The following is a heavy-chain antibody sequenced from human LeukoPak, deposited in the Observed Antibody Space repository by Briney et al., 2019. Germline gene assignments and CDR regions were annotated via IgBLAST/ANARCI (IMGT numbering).Heavy chain of an antibody. Sequence: SVKVSCKASGYTFTGYYMHWVRQAPGQGLEWMGWINPNSGGTNYAQKFRGRVTMTRDTSISTAYMELSRLRSDDTAVYYCARDRSGWYRPFDYWGQGTLVTVSS. D-gene: IGHD6-19*01. V-gene: IGHV1-2*02. CDR3: ARDRSGWYRPFDY. CDR1: GYTFTGYY. J-gene: IGHJ4*02. CDR2: INPNSGGT.